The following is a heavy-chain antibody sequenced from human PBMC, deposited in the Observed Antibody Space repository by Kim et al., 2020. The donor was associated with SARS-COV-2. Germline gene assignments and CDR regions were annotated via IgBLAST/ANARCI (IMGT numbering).Heavy chain of an antibody. V-gene: IGHV4-59*13. CDR1: GGSISSYY. CDR2: IYYSGST. D-gene: IGHD2-2*01. CDR3: ARGPYCSSTSCYGLDY. J-gene: IGHJ4*01. Sequence: ETLSLTCTVSGGSISSYYWSWIRQPPGKGLEWIGYIYYSGSTNYNPSLKSRVTISVDTSKNQFSLKLSSVTAADTAVYYCARGPYCSSTSCYGLDYWG.